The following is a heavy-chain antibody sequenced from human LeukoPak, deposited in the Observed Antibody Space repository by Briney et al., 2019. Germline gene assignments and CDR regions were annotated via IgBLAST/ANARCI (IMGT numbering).Heavy chain of an antibody. CDR1: GFTFSSYA. D-gene: IGHD3-22*01. CDR2: ISYDGSNK. CDR3: ARDLSYDSSGVFDY. J-gene: IGHJ4*02. Sequence: GRSLRLSCAASGFTFSSYAMLWVRQAPGKGLEWVAVISYDGSNKYYADSVKGRFTISRDNSKNTLYLQMNSLRAEDTAVYYCARDLSYDSSGVFDYWGQGTLVTVSS. V-gene: IGHV3-30*04.